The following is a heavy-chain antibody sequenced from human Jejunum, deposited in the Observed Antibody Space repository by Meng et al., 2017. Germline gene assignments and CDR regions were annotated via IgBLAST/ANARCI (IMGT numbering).Heavy chain of an antibody. CDR2: ISAYTGKT. D-gene: IGHD2-2*01. J-gene: IGHJ4*02. CDR3: AKDKYAYALGYFDY. V-gene: IGHV1-18*01. Sequence: ASVPVSCKASGYSFNRFGISWVRQPPGQGLEWMGRISAYTGKTDYARKLQGRVTMTTDTSTNTTYMALRSLRSDDTALYYCAKDKYAYALGYFDYWGQGTQVTVSS. CDR1: GYSFNRFG.